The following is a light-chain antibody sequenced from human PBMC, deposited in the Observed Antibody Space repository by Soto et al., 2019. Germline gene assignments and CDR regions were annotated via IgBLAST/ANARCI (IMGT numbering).Light chain of an antibody. Sequence: EFVLTQAPGTLPLSPGERATLSCRASQSFSSSFLAWYQQKPGQAPRILIYVASTRATGIPDRFSGSGSGTDVTLTLSRLEHEDVAVYYCQQYGSSPPLTFGGGAKGEIK. V-gene: IGKV3-20*01. CDR3: QQYGSSPPLT. CDR2: VAS. J-gene: IGKJ4*01. CDR1: QSFSSSF.